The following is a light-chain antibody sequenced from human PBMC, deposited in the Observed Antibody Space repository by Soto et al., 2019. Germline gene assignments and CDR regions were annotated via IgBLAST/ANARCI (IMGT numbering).Light chain of an antibody. Sequence: QSALTQPASVSGSPGQSITISCTGTSSDVGGYNYVSWYQQHPGKAPKLMIYEVSNRPSGVSNRFSGSKSGNTASLTISGLQPEDEADYYCNSYTSRYTFVLGTGTKVTVL. CDR2: EVS. CDR3: NSYTSRYTFV. J-gene: IGLJ1*01. CDR1: SSDVGGYNY. V-gene: IGLV2-14*01.